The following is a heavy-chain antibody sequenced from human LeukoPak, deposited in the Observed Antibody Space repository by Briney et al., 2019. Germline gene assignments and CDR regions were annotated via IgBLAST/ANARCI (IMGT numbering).Heavy chain of an antibody. D-gene: IGHD6-13*01. CDR2: INHSGST. CDR3: ARGYSSWSRYYFDY. Sequence: SETLSLTCAVYGGSFSGYYWSWIRQPPGKGLEWIGEINHSGSTNYNPSLKIRVTISVDTSKNQFSLKLSSVTAADTAVYYCARGYSSWSRYYFDYWGQGTLVTVSS. V-gene: IGHV4-34*01. J-gene: IGHJ4*02. CDR1: GGSFSGYY.